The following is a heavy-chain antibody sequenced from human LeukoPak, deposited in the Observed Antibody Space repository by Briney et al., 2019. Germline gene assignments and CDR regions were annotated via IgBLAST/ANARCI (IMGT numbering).Heavy chain of an antibody. V-gene: IGHV4-38-2*01. Sequence: SETLSLTCAVSGYSITSGFSWGWIRPPPGKGLEWIGAMSHSGSTDFNPSLKSRVSMSVDTSKNQFSLKLTSVTAADTAFYYCARQVEQGTIYYFDYWGQGTLVTVSS. CDR2: MSHSGST. CDR3: ARQVEQGTIYYFDY. CDR1: GYSITSGFS. D-gene: IGHD1/OR15-1a*01. J-gene: IGHJ4*02.